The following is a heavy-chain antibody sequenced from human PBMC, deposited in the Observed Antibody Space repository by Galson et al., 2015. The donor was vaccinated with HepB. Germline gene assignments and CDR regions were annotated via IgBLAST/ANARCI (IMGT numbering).Heavy chain of an antibody. CDR3: INEYGMDV. J-gene: IGHJ6*02. CDR2: ISYDGSDK. CDR1: GFTFSSFG. Sequence: SLRLSCAASGFTFSSFGMHWVRQAPGKGLQWVAVISYDGSDKDYADSVKGRFTISRDNSKNTMYLQMNSLRGEDTAVYYCINEYGMDVWGQGTTVIVSS. V-gene: IGHV3-30*03. D-gene: IGHD1-1*01.